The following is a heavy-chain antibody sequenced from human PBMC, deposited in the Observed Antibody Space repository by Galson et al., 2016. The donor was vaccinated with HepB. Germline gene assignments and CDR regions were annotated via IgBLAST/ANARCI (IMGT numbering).Heavy chain of an antibody. Sequence: SLRLSCAASGITLRGYAMYWVRQAPGKGLDWVSCISRGGTYTYYADSVKGRFTVSRDNAKNSLYLQMNNLRAEDTALYYCASERLDISGYSYPDAFEIWGLGTMVTVSS. D-gene: IGHD3-22*01. J-gene: IGHJ3*02. V-gene: IGHV3-21*01. CDR3: ASERLDISGYSYPDAFEI. CDR1: GITLRGYA. CDR2: ISRGGTYT.